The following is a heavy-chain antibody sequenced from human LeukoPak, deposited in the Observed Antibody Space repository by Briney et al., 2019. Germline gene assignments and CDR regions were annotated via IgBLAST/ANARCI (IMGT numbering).Heavy chain of an antibody. J-gene: IGHJ4*02. CDR3: ARDHYSGSYRFDY. CDR1: GGSISSGGYY. D-gene: IGHD1-26*01. CDR2: IYHSGST. V-gene: IGHV4-30-2*01. Sequence: PSETLSLTCTVSGGSISSGGYYWSWIRQPPGKGLEWIGYIYHSGSTYYNPSLKSRVTISVDRSKNQFSLKLSSVTAADTAVYYCARDHYSGSYRFDYWGQGTLVTVSS.